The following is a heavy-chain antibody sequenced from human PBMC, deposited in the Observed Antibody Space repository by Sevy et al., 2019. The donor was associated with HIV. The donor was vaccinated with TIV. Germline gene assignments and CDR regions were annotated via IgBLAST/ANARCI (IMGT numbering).Heavy chain of an antibody. V-gene: IGHV3-23*01. J-gene: IGHJ3*01. Sequence: GGSLRLSCAASGFTFNTHAMNWVRQAPGKGLEWVSTISRPAYKTYYADSVKGRFTISRDNSQNTLHLQMSSLRADDTAVYDCAKALNLALESMLEVNLRTLKGFDVWGQGTVVTVSS. CDR1: GFTFNTHA. CDR3: AKALNLALESMLEVNLRTLKGFDV. CDR2: ISRPAYKT. D-gene: IGHD3-22*01.